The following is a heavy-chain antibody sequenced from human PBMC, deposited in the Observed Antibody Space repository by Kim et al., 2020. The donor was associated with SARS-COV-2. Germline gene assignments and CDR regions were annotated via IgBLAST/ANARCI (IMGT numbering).Heavy chain of an antibody. D-gene: IGHD3-22*01. CDR3: ARRAVYPDYYDSSGYH. CDR2: MYYSGST. CDR1: GGSISSSSYY. J-gene: IGHJ5*02. Sequence: SETLSLTCTVSGGSISSSSYYWGWIRQPPGKGLEWIGSMYYSGSTYYNPSLKSRVTISVDTCKNQFSLKLSSVTAADTGVYYCARRAVYPDYYDSSGYHWGQGTLVTVSS. V-gene: IGHV4-39*01.